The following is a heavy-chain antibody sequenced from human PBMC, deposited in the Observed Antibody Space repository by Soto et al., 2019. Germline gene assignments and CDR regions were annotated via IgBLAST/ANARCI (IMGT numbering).Heavy chain of an antibody. V-gene: IGHV3-9*01. CDR2: ISWNSGSI. J-gene: IGHJ6*03. CDR3: AKGVHDYYMDV. Sequence: GGSLRLSCAASGFTFDDYAMHWVRQAPGKGLEWVSGISWNSGSIGYADSVKGRFTISRDNAKNSLYLQMNSLRAEDTALYYCAKGVHDYYMDVWGKGTTVTVSS. CDR1: GFTFDDYA.